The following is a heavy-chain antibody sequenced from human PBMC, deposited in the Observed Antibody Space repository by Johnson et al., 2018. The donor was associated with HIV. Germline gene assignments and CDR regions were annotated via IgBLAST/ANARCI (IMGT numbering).Heavy chain of an antibody. CDR1: GFMFSGFG. CDR2: IWKDGNTK. V-gene: IGHV3-33*01. J-gene: IGHJ3*02. CDR3: ARDRRNYYDSSGYPDYDAFDI. Sequence: QVQLVESGGGVVQPGRSLRLSCAASGFMFSGFGMHWVRQAPGKGLEWVAVIWKDGNTKYYADSVKGRFTISRDNSKSTLYVQMNSLRAEDTVVYYCARDRRNYYDSSGYPDYDAFDIWGQGTMVTVSP. D-gene: IGHD3-22*01.